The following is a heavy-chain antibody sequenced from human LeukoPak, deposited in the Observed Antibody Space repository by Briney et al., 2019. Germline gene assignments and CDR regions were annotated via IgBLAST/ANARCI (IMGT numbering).Heavy chain of an antibody. V-gene: IGHV1-18*01. J-gene: IGHJ4*02. CDR1: GYAFTNYG. CDR2: ISAYTGNT. Sequence: ASVKVSCKASGYAFTNYGISWVRQAPGQGLEWMGWISAYTGNTNYAQNFQGRVTMTTDTSTSTAFMELRSLRSDDTAVYYCARSGVGYFYDNTGYYPLDYWGQGTLVTVSS. CDR3: ARSGVGYFYDNTGYYPLDY. D-gene: IGHD3-22*01.